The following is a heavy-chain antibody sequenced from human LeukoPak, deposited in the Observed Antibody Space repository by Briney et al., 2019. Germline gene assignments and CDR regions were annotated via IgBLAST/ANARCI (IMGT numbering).Heavy chain of an antibody. V-gene: IGHV3-7*03. CDR1: GFTFSSYW. CDR3: TTLVHYDSSGYYFAFDY. Sequence: PGGSLRLSCAASGFTFSSYWMNWARQAPGKGLEWVASINHNGNVNYYVDSVKGRFTISRDNAKNSLYLQMSNLRAEDTAVYYCTTLVHYDSSGYYFAFDYWGQGTLVTVSS. D-gene: IGHD3-22*01. CDR2: INHNGNVN. J-gene: IGHJ4*02.